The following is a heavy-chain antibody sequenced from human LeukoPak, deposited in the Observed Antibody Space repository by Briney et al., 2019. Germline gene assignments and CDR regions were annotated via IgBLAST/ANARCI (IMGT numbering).Heavy chain of an antibody. J-gene: IGHJ4*02. CDR3: ARVNRIVVVINPLSY. Sequence: PGGSLRLSCAASGFTFSSYAMHWVRQAPGKGLEWVAVISYDGSNKYYADSVKGRFTISRDNSKNTLYLQMNSLRAEDTAVYYCARVNRIVVVINPLSYWGQGTLVTVSS. D-gene: IGHD3-22*01. CDR2: ISYDGSNK. V-gene: IGHV3-30-3*01. CDR1: GFTFSSYA.